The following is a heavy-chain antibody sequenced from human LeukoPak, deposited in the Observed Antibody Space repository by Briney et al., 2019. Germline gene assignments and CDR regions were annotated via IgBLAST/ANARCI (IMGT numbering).Heavy chain of an antibody. V-gene: IGHV3-23*01. J-gene: IGHJ4*02. CDR3: AKDAPIYDRKPPDY. CDR1: GFTFSSYA. D-gene: IGHD3-22*01. Sequence: GGSLRLSCGASGFTFSSYAMSWVRQAPGKGLEWVSAISDSGGRTYSADSMKGRFTISRDNSKSTLYLQMNSPRAEDTAVYYCAKDAPIYDRKPPDYWGQGTLVTVSS. CDR2: ISDSGGRT.